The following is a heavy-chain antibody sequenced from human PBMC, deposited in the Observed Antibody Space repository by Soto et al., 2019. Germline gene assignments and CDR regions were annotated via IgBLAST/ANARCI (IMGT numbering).Heavy chain of an antibody. D-gene: IGHD3-22*01. Sequence: QVQLVQSGAEVKKPGSSVKVSCKASGGTFSSYTISWVRQAPGQGLEWMGRIIPIVGIVNCAQKFQGRVTIIADKSTSTSYMELSSLRSEDTAVYYCARTYYSDSSGYLYWYFDLWGRGTLVTVSS. CDR3: ARTYYSDSSGYLYWYFDL. J-gene: IGHJ2*01. CDR2: IIPIVGIV. CDR1: GGTFSSYT. V-gene: IGHV1-69*02.